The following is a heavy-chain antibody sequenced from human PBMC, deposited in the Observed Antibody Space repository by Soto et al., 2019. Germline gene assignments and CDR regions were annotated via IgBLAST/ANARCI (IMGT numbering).Heavy chain of an antibody. V-gene: IGHV3-48*02. J-gene: IGHJ4*02. CDR1: GFTFSTYS. CDR2: ISGTSGSI. D-gene: IGHD6-19*01. CDR3: ARVRGTRYSSGWNDY. Sequence: EVQLVESGGGLVQPGGSLRLSCAASGFTFSTYSMTWVRRAPGKGLEWVSNISGTSGSIYYADSAKGRFTISRDNAKNPMYIQMKRLRDKDKGVYYCARVRGTRYSSGWNDYWGQGTLVTVSS.